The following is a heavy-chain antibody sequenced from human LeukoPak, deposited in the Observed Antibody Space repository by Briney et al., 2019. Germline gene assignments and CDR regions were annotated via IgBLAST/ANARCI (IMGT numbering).Heavy chain of an antibody. V-gene: IGHV4-30-4*08. CDR2: IYYSGST. Sequence: SETLSLTCTVSGGSISSGDYYWSWLRQPPGKGLEWFGYIYYSGSTYYNPSLKSRVTISVDTSKNQFSLKLSSVTAADTAVYYCATNTAAGNYWYFDLWGRGTLVTVSS. D-gene: IGHD6-13*01. CDR3: ATNTAAGNYWYFDL. J-gene: IGHJ2*01. CDR1: GGSISSGDYY.